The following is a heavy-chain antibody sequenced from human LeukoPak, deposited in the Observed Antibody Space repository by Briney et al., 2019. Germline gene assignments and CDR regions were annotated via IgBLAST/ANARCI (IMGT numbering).Heavy chain of an antibody. V-gene: IGHV3-74*01. J-gene: IGHJ3*02. CDR2: INTDGSST. D-gene: IGHD3-22*01. Sequence: GGSLRLSCAASGFTFSSYWMHWVRQAPGKGLVWVSHINTDGSSTSYADSVKGRFTISRDNAKNTLYLQMNSLRAEDTAVYYCARDRDSSGLLDAFDIWGQGTMVTVSS. CDR1: GFTFSSYW. CDR3: ARDRDSSGLLDAFDI.